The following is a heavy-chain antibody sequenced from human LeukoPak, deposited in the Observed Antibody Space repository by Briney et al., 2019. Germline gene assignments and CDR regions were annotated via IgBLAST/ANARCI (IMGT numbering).Heavy chain of an antibody. CDR2: IWSDGTNK. Sequence: GGSLRLSCAASGFTFSHYGFHWVREAPGKGLEWVAVIWSDGTNKYYGDSVKGRFMIYRDDSQNTVYLQMNSLRAEDTAVYYCAKDAQRGFDYSNSLEYWGQGSLVTVSS. D-gene: IGHD4-11*01. CDR1: GFTFSHYG. V-gene: IGHV3-33*06. CDR3: AKDAQRGFDYSNSLEY. J-gene: IGHJ4*02.